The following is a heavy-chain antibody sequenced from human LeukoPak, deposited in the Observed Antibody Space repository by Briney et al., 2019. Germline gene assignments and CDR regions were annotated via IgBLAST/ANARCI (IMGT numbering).Heavy chain of an antibody. V-gene: IGHV3-13*01. CDR1: GFTFIDYD. D-gene: IGHD3-10*01. CDR3: TTEPYHPGSGSLDS. CDR2: IGIRGDT. Sequence: GGSLRLSCAASGFTFIDYDMHWVRQVIGKGLEWVSAIGIRGDTHYSGSVKGRFTISRDNSKNTLYLQMNSLKIEDTAVYYCTTEPYHPGSGSLDSWGQGTLVAVSS. J-gene: IGHJ4*02.